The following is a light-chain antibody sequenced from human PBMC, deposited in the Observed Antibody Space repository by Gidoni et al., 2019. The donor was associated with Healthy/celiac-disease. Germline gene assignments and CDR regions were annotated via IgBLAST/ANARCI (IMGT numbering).Light chain of an antibody. CDR2: GAS. Sequence: EIVLTQSPGTLSLSPGARATLSCRASQSVSSSYLAWYQQKPGQAPRLLIYGASSRATGIPDRFSGSGSGTAFTLTISRLEPEDFAVYYCQQYGSSPFTFGGGTKVEIK. CDR1: QSVSSSY. CDR3: QQYGSSPFT. V-gene: IGKV3-20*01. J-gene: IGKJ4*01.